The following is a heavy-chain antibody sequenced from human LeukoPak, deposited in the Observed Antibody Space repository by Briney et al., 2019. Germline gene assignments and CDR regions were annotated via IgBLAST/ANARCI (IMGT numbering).Heavy chain of an antibody. V-gene: IGHV4-59*02. CDR1: GGSVSSYY. CDR3: ARVANYDFWSGYLYYFDY. D-gene: IGHD3-3*01. Sequence: SETLSLTCTVSGGSVSSYYWSWLRQPPGKGLEWIGYIYYSGSTNYNPSLKSRVTISVDTSKNQFSLKLSSVTAADTAVYYCARVANYDFWSGYLYYFDYWGQGTLVTVSS. J-gene: IGHJ4*02. CDR2: IYYSGST.